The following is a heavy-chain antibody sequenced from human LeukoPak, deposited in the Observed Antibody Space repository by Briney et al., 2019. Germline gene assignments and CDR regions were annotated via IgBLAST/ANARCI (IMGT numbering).Heavy chain of an antibody. V-gene: IGHV4-4*07. CDR2: IYTSGST. J-gene: IGHJ6*04. D-gene: IGHD2-2*01. CDR3: ARDARYCSSTSCPLDV. Sequence: SETLSLTCTVSGGSISSYYWSWLRQPAGKGLEWIGRIYTSGSTNYNPSLKRRVTMSVDTPKNQFSLKLSSVTAADTAVYYCARDARYCSSTSCPLDVWGKGTTVTVSS. CDR1: GGSISSYY.